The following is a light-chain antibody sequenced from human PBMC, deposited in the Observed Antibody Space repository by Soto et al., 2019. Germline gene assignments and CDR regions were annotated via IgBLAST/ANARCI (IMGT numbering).Light chain of an antibody. CDR2: SNN. Sequence: QSVLTQPPSASGTPGQRVTISCSGSSSNIGSNTVNWYQQLPGTAPKLLTYSNNQRPSGVPDRFSGSKSGTSASLAISGLQSEDEADYYCAAWDDSLKGVVFGGGTKPTVL. CDR1: SSNIGSNT. CDR3: AAWDDSLKGVV. J-gene: IGLJ2*01. V-gene: IGLV1-44*01.